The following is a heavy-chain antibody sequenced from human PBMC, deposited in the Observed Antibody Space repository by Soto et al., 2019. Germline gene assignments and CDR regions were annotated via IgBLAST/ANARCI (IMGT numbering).Heavy chain of an antibody. Sequence: GGSLRLSCAASGFTFDDYAMHWVRQAPGKGLEWVSLISWDGGSTYYADSVKGRFTISRDNSKNSLYLQMNSLRAEDTALYYCAKDKGLMGSNYYYGMDVWGQGTTVTVSS. CDR1: GFTFDDYA. J-gene: IGHJ6*02. CDR2: ISWDGGST. CDR3: AKDKGLMGSNYYYGMDV. V-gene: IGHV3-43D*04.